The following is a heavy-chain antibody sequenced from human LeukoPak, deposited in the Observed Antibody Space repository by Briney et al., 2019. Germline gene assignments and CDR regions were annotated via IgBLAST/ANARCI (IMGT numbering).Heavy chain of an antibody. Sequence: GGSLRLSCVGSGFTFSVHWVRQVPGKGLEWLTFIRHDGTDQHYADSVRGRFTISRDNSKKTVYLQMNSLRPEDTALYYCAKDGNWASVSWGQGTLVTVSS. CDR2: IRHDGTDQ. V-gene: IGHV3-30*02. CDR3: AKDGNWASVS. CDR1: GFTFS. D-gene: IGHD7-27*01. J-gene: IGHJ5*02.